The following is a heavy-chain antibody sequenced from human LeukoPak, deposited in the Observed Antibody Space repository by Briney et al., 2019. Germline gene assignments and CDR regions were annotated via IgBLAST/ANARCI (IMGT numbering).Heavy chain of an antibody. CDR1: GYTFLSYY. J-gene: IGHJ5*02. CDR2: IRPMNGDT. CDR3: GRGVQSFDP. Sequence: ASVKVSCKPSGYTFLSYYIHWVRQAPGQGLEWMGRIRPMNGDTKYAQKFQDRVSITMDTSTTTAYMELRSLTSDDTAVYYCGRGVQSFDPWGQGTLVTVSS. V-gene: IGHV1-2*02.